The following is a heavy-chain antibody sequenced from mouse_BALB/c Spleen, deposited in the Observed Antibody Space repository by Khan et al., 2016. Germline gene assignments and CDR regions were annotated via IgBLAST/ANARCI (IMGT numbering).Heavy chain of an antibody. CDR1: GFSLTSYG. Sequence: QVQLQQSGPGLVAPSQSLSITCTVSGFSLTSYGVHWVRQPPGKGLEWLGGIWAGGSTNYNSAHMYRLSISKDNSKSQFFLKMNSLQTDDTAMYYCVRLEDIWGQGTTLTVSS. J-gene: IGHJ2*01. D-gene: IGHD1-3*01. CDR3: VRLEDI. CDR2: IWAGGST. V-gene: IGHV2-9*02.